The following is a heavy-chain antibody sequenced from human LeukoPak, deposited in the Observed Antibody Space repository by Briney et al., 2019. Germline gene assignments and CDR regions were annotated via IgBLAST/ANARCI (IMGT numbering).Heavy chain of an antibody. CDR3: ARGGVGGYDYFDS. Sequence: PSETLSLTCAVYGGSFSGYYWSWIRQPPGKGLEWIGEINHSGSTNYNPSLKSRVTISVDTSKNQFSLKLSSVTAAETAMYFCARGGVGGYDYFDSWGQGTLVAVSS. J-gene: IGHJ4*02. CDR2: INHSGST. CDR1: GGSFSGYY. V-gene: IGHV4-34*01. D-gene: IGHD5-12*01.